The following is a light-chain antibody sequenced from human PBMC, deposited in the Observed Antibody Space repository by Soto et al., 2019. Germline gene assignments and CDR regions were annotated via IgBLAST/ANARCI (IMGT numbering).Light chain of an antibody. Sequence: EIVMTQSPATLSVSPGERATLSCRASQSVSSNLAWYQQKPGQAPRFLIYGASTRATGIPARFSGSGSGTDFTLTISSLQSEDFAVYYCLQYNNWPLTFGGGTKVEIK. V-gene: IGKV3-15*01. J-gene: IGKJ4*01. CDR1: QSVSSN. CDR3: LQYNNWPLT. CDR2: GAS.